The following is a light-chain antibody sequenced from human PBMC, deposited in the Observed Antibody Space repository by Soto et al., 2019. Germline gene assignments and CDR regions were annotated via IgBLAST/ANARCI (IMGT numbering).Light chain of an antibody. Sequence: EIVLTQSPATLSLSPGERATLSCRASQSVSSYLAWYQQKPGQAPRLLIYDASNRATGIPARFSGSGSGTDFTLTISSLEPEELAVYYCQQRSNWPSTLGQGTRLEIK. CDR3: QQRSNWPST. CDR1: QSVSSY. CDR2: DAS. V-gene: IGKV3-11*01. J-gene: IGKJ5*01.